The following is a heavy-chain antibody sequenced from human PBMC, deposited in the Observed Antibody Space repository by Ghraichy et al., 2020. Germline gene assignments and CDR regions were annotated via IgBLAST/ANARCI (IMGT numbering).Heavy chain of an antibody. CDR2: INHSGST. J-gene: IGHJ4*02. D-gene: IGHD3-22*01. Sequence: SGTLSLTCAVYGESFSGYYWSWIRQPPGKGLEWIGEINHSGSTNYNPSLKSRVTISVDTSKNQFSLRLSSVTAADTAVYYCARGDFYYDSSGQIDYWGQGTLVTVSS. CDR3: ARGDFYYDSSGQIDY. CDR1: GESFSGYY. V-gene: IGHV4-34*01.